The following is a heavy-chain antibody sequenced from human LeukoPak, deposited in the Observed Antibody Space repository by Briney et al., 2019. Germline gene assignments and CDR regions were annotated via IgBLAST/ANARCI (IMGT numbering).Heavy chain of an antibody. V-gene: IGHV1-18*01. CDR2: ISAYNGNT. D-gene: IGHD1-26*01. Sequence: GASVKVSCRASGYTXTSYGISWVRQAPGQGLEWMGWISAYNGNTNYAHKLQGRVTMTTDTSTSTAYMELRSLRSDDTAVYFCARNIVGATSGLLDYWGQGTLVTVSS. CDR1: GYTXTSYG. J-gene: IGHJ4*02. CDR3: ARNIVGATSGLLDY.